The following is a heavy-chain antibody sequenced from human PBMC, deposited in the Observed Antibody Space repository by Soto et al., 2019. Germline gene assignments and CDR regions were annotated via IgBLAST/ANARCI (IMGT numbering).Heavy chain of an antibody. J-gene: IGHJ3*02. D-gene: IGHD1-7*01. Sequence: EVQLLESGGGLVQPGGSLRLSCAASGFTFSSYAMNWVRQAPGKGLEWVSAISGSGGSTYYADSVKGRFTISRDSSKYTLYLQMNSRRAEDTAVYYCAKGNSWSPALVLDIWGQGTMVTVSS. V-gene: IGHV3-23*01. CDR2: ISGSGGST. CDR3: AKGNSWSPALVLDI. CDR1: GFTFSSYA.